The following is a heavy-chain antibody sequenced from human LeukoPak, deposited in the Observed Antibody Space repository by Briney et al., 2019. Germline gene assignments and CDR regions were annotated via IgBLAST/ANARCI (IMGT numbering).Heavy chain of an antibody. CDR3: AKSKIPMGAYYYYGMDV. CDR2: ISGSGGST. J-gene: IGHJ6*02. V-gene: IGHV3-23*01. CDR1: GFTFSSYA. Sequence: GGSLRLSCAASGFTFSSYAMSWVRQAPGKGLEWVSAISGSGGSTYYADSVKGRFTISRDNSKNTLYLQINSLRAEDTAVYYCAKSKIPMGAYYYYGMDVWGQGTTVTVSS. D-gene: IGHD1-26*01.